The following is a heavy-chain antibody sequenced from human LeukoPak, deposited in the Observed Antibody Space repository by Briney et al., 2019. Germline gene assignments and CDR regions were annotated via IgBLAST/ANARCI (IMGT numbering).Heavy chain of an antibody. CDR1: GGSFSGYY. Sequence: PSETLSLTCAVYGGSFSGYYWSWIRQPPGKGLEWIGEINHSGSTNYNPSLKSRVTISVDTSKNQFSLKLSSVTAADTAVCYCARRAGLRAFFFDYWGQGTLVTVSS. V-gene: IGHV4-34*01. CDR3: ARRAGLRAFFFDY. CDR2: INHSGST. J-gene: IGHJ4*02. D-gene: IGHD6-19*01.